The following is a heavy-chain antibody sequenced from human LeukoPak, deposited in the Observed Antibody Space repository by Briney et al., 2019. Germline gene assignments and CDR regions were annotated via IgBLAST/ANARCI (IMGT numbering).Heavy chain of an antibody. CDR3: AKDRISSGSGSSYDY. V-gene: IGHV3-23*01. CDR2: ISGSGGST. D-gene: IGHD1-26*01. J-gene: IGHJ4*02. CDR1: GFTFSSYA. Sequence: GGSLSLSCAASGFTFSSYALSWVCQAPGKGLEWVSAISGSGGSTYYADSVKGRFTISRDNSKNTLYLQMNSLRAEDTAVYYCAKDRISSGSGSSYDYWPQGTLVTVSS.